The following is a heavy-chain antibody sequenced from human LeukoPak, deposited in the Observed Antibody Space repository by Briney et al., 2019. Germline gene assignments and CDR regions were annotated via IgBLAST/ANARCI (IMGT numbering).Heavy chain of an antibody. J-gene: IGHJ4*02. Sequence: PSQTLSLTCAVSGGSISSGGYSWSWIRQPPGKGLEWIGYIYYSGSTNYNPSLKSRVTISVDTSKNQFSLKLSSVTAADTAVYYCASFDKRAYYFDYWGQGTLVTVSS. CDR3: ASFDKRAYYFDY. D-gene: IGHD3-9*01. CDR2: IYYSGST. CDR1: GGSISSGGYS. V-gene: IGHV4-30-4*07.